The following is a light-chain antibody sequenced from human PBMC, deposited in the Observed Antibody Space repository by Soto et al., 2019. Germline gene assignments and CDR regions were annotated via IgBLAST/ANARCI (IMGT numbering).Light chain of an antibody. Sequence: DIQMTQSPSTLSASVGDRVTITCRASQNISSSLAWYQQQPGQAPKVLLYQASSLDSGVPSRFSGSGSGTEFTLTINTLQPDDFATYYCQQYDYYWTFGQGTKVDVK. J-gene: IGKJ1*01. CDR2: QAS. CDR3: QQYDYYWT. V-gene: IGKV1-5*03. CDR1: QNISSS.